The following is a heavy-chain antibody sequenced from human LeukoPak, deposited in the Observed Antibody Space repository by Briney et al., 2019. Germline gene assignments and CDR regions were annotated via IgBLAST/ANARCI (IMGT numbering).Heavy chain of an antibody. Sequence: GGSLRLSCAASGFTFSSYEMNWVRQAPGKGLEWVSYISSSGSTIYYADSVKGRFTVSRDNAKNLVFLEMNSLRAEDTAVYYCARGTNAYPGTDYWGQGTLVTVSS. CDR3: ARGTNAYPGTDY. V-gene: IGHV3-48*03. J-gene: IGHJ4*02. CDR1: GFTFSSYE. D-gene: IGHD1-14*01. CDR2: ISSSGSTI.